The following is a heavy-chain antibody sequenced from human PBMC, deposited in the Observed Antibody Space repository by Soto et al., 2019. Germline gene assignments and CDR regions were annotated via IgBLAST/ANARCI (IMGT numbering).Heavy chain of an antibody. J-gene: IGHJ5*01. CDR2: ISSSGSFM. D-gene: IGHD1-1*01. CDR1: GFSFSSDS. V-gene: IGHV3-21*01. CDR3: ARDPQSATTSDWFDS. Sequence: PGGSLRLSCAASGFSFSSDSMGWVRQAPGKGLEWVASISSSGSFMNYADSVKGRFTISRDNAKNSLYLQMRSLKDEDTAVYYCARDPQSATTSDWFDSWGQGTLVTVSS.